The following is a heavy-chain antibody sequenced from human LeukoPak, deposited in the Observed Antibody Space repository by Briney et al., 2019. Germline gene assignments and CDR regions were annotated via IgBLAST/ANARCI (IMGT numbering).Heavy chain of an antibody. V-gene: IGHV1-69*05. CDR3: ARVDSSGWSHHGWFDP. Sequence: GASVKVSCKXSGGTFSSYAISWVRQTPGQGLEWMGGIIPIFGTANYSQKFQGRVTITTDESTSTAYMELSSLRSEDTAVYYCARVDSSGWSHHGWFDPWGQGTLVTVSS. D-gene: IGHD6-19*01. J-gene: IGHJ5*02. CDR2: IIPIFGTA. CDR1: GGTFSSYA.